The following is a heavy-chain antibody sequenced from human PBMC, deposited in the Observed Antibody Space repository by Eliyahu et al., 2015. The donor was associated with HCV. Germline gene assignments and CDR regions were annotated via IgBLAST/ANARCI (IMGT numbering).Heavy chain of an antibody. CDR1: GGTXSSYA. CDR3: ARDLSMVGGSHFDY. V-gene: IGHV1-69*04. D-gene: IGHD1-26*01. CDR2: ILPIVDVT. J-gene: IGHJ4*01. Sequence: QVQLVQSGAEVKKPGSSVXXSCXAXGGTXSSYAFSWVRQAPGQGLEWMGRILPIVDVTTYAQTFQGRVTITADKSTNTTYMELSSLRSEDTAVYYCARDLSMVGGSHFDYWGQGTLVTVSS.